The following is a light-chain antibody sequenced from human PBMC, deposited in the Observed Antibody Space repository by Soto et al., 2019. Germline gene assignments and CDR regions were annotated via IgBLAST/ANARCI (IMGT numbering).Light chain of an antibody. V-gene: IGLV2-8*01. CDR1: SSDVGGYNY. CDR3: SSYAGSNNFV. J-gene: IGLJ1*01. Sequence: QSALAQPPSASGSPGQSVTISCTGTSSDVGGYNYVSWYQQHPGKAPKLMIYEVSKRPSGVPDRFSGSKSGNTASLTVSGLQPEDEADYYCSSYAGSNNFVFGTGTKATVL. CDR2: EVS.